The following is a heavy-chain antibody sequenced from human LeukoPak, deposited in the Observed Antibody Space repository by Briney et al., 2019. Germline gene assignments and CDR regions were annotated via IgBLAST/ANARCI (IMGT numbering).Heavy chain of an antibody. D-gene: IGHD6-19*01. CDR1: GYTFTGYY. Sequence: GASVKVSCKASGYTFTGYYMHWVRQAPGQGLEWMGWINPNSGGTNYAQKFQGRVTMTRGTSISTAYMELSRLRSDDTAVYYCARAPYSSGWYINYWGQGTLVTVSS. CDR2: INPNSGGT. V-gene: IGHV1-2*02. J-gene: IGHJ4*02. CDR3: ARAPYSSGWYINY.